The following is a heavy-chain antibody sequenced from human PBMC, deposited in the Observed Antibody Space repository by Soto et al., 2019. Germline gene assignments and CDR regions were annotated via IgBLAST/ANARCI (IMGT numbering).Heavy chain of an antibody. CDR3: ARAFRGRYYDFWSGFLSRPYYFDY. CDR2: INHSGST. V-gene: IGHV4-34*01. CDR1: GGSFSGYY. J-gene: IGHJ4*02. D-gene: IGHD3-3*01. Sequence: SETLSLTCAVYGGSFSGYYWSWIRQPPGKGLEWIGEINHSGSTNYNPSLKSRVTISVDTSKNQFSLKLSSVTAADTAVYYCARAFRGRYYDFWSGFLSRPYYFDYWGQGTLVTVSS.